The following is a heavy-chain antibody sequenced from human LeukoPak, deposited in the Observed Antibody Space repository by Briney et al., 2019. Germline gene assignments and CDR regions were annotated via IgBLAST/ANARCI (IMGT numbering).Heavy chain of an antibody. CDR2: INYSGST. Sequence: TSETLSLTCAVYGGSFSGYYWSWIRQPPGKGLEWIGEINYSGSTNYNPSLKSRVTISVDTSKNQFSLKLSSVTAADTAVYYCARVTGWAARPFYFDYWGQGTLVTVSS. CDR1: GGSFSGYY. CDR3: ARVTGWAARPFYFDY. D-gene: IGHD6-6*01. V-gene: IGHV4-34*01. J-gene: IGHJ4*02.